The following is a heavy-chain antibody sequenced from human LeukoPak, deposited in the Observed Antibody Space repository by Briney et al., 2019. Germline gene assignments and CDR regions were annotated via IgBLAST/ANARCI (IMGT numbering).Heavy chain of an antibody. V-gene: IGHV3-7*01. Sequence: GGSLSLSCAASGFTFSSYWMSWVRQAPGKGLEWVANIKQDGSEKYYVDSVKGRFTISRDNAKNSLYLQMNSLRAEDTAVYYCARDRDGRRFGGLPYYFDYWGQGTLVTVSS. D-gene: IGHD3-10*01. CDR2: IKQDGSEK. CDR1: GFTFSSYW. J-gene: IGHJ4*02. CDR3: ARDRDGRRFGGLPYYFDY.